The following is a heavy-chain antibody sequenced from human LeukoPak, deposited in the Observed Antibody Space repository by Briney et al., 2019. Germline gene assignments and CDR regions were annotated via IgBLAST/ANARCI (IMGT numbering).Heavy chain of an antibody. D-gene: IGHD3-22*01. V-gene: IGHV1-8*01. CDR1: GYTFTSYD. Sequence: ASVKVSCKASGYTFTSYDINWVRQATGQGLEWMGWMNPNSGNTGYAQKFQGRVTMTRNTSISTAYMELSSLRSEDTAVYYCARGVEYYYDSSGYYSGHFDYWDQGTLVTVSS. CDR3: ARGVEYYYDSSGYYSGHFDY. J-gene: IGHJ4*02. CDR2: MNPNSGNT.